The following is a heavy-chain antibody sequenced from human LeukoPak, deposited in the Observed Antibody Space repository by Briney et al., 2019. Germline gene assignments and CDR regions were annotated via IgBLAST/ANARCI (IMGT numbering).Heavy chain of an antibody. CDR1: GGSISSGGYY. CDR2: INYRGTT. V-gene: IGHV4-31*03. D-gene: IGHD4-11*01. Sequence: SQTLSLTCTVSGGSISSGGYYWTWIRQPPGKGLEWVGYINYRGTTYYDPSLKSRVTISVDKSKNQFSLKLNSVTAADTAVYYCTVTTRDYYYGMDVWGQGTTVTVSS. J-gene: IGHJ6*02. CDR3: TVTTRDYYYGMDV.